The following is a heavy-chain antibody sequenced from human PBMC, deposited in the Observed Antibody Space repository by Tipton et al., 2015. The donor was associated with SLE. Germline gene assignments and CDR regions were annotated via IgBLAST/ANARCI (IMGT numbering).Heavy chain of an antibody. CDR2: INHSGST. CDR1: GGSFSGYY. V-gene: IGHV4-34*01. J-gene: IGHJ3*02. CDR3: ARGAPITMAPDAFDI. D-gene: IGHD3-10*01. Sequence: TLSLTCAVYGGSFSGYYWSWIRQPPGKGLEWIGEINHSGSTNYNPSLKSRVTISVDTSKNHFSLKLSSVTAADTAVYYCARGAPITMAPDAFDIWGQGTMVTVSS.